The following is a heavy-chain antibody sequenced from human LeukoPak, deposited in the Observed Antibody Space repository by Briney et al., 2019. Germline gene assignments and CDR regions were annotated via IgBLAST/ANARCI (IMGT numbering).Heavy chain of an antibody. CDR3: ARDRDTAMVYFDY. CDR2: ISSSSSYI. Sequence: GGSLRLSCAASGFTFSSYSMNWVRQAPGKGLEWVSSISSSSSYIHYADSVKGRFTISRDNAKNSLYLQMNSLRAEDTAVYYCARDRDTAMVYFDYWGQGTLVTVSS. J-gene: IGHJ4*02. V-gene: IGHV3-21*01. D-gene: IGHD5-18*01. CDR1: GFTFSSYS.